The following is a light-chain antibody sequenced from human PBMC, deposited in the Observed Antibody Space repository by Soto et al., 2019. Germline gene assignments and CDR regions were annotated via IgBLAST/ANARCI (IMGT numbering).Light chain of an antibody. Sequence: DIQMTQSPSTLSASVGDRGTITCRASQSFSRFLAWYQQKPGKAPKLLIYDASSLESGVPSRFSGSGSGTEFTLTISSLQPDDFATYFCQQYKSYSQTFGQGTKLEIK. CDR3: QQYKSYSQT. CDR1: QSFSRF. V-gene: IGKV1-5*01. CDR2: DAS. J-gene: IGKJ2*01.